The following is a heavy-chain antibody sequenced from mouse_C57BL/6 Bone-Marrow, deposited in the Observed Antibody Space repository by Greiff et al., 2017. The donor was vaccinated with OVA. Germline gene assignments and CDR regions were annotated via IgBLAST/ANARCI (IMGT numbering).Heavy chain of an antibody. V-gene: IGHV2-6-1*01. CDR3: ARHNSYVSYAMDY. J-gene: IGHJ4*01. CDR2: IWSDGST. CDR1: GFSLTSYG. Sequence: VMLVESGPGLVAPSQSLSITCTVSGFSLTSYGVHWVRQPPGKGLEWLVVIWSDGSTTYNSALKSRLSISKDNSKSQVFLKMNSLQTDDTAMYYCARHNSYVSYAMDYWGQGTSVTVSS. D-gene: IGHD1-1*01.